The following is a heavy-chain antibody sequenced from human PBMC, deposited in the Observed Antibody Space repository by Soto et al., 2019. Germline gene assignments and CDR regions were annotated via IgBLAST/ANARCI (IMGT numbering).Heavy chain of an antibody. CDR1: GFTFSSYA. D-gene: IGHD2-21*02. CDR2: ISYDGSNK. Sequence: QVQLVESGGGVVQPGRSLRLSCAASGFTFSSYAMHWVRHAPGKGLEWVAVISYDGSNKYYADSVKGRFTISRDNSKNTLYRQMNSLRAEDTAVYYCARDPVVVTATTYNWFDPWGQGTLVTVSS. J-gene: IGHJ5*02. V-gene: IGHV3-30-3*01. CDR3: ARDPVVVTATTYNWFDP.